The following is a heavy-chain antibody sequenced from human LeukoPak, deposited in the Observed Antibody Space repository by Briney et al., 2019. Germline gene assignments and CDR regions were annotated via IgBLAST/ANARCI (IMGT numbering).Heavy chain of an antibody. J-gene: IGHJ4*02. V-gene: IGHV4-59*12. CDR3: ARGGGYASPIGY. D-gene: IGHD5-12*01. Sequence: SETLSLTCTLSGGSISTYYWGWIRQPPGKGLEWIGYIYHSGSTNYNHSLKSRVTISVDTSKNQFSLKLSSVAAADTAACYCARGGGYASPIGYWGQGALVTVSS. CDR2: IYHSGST. CDR1: GGSISTYY.